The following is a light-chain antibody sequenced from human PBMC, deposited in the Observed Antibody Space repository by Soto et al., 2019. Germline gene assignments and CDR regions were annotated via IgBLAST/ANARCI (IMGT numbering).Light chain of an antibody. CDR3: QQSYKTPIT. CDR1: ESIATF. CDR2: AAS. V-gene: IGKV1-39*01. J-gene: IGKJ5*01. Sequence: DIQMTQSPSSLSASLGDIFTVTCRASESIATFLHWYQQRPGRAPRVLIYAASSLESGVPSRFSGSGYGTDFTLTITGLQPEDFATYYCQQSYKTPITFGQGTRLEIK.